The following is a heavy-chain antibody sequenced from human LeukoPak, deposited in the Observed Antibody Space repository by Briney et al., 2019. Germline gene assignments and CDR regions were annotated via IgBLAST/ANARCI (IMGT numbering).Heavy chain of an antibody. Sequence: PSETLSLTCTVSGGSLSSSSYYWGRVRQPPGRGLEWIGSIYYSGSTYYNPSLKSRVTISVDTSKNQFSLKLSSVTAADTAVYYCARDLHIAAAGHFDYWGQGTLVTVSS. J-gene: IGHJ4*02. CDR2: IYYSGST. CDR1: GGSLSSSSYY. CDR3: ARDLHIAAAGHFDY. D-gene: IGHD6-13*01. V-gene: IGHV4-39*07.